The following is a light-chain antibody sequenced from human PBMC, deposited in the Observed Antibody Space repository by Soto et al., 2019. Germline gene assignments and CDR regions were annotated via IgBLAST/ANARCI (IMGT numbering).Light chain of an antibody. CDR2: DNN. CDR1: SSNIGNNY. J-gene: IGLJ3*02. Sequence: QAVVTQPPSVSAAPGQTVTISCSGSSSNIGNNYVSWYQQLPGTAPKLLIYDNNKRPSGIPDRFSGSKSGTSATLGITGLQTGDEADYYCGTWDSSLRGGVFGGGTKLTVL. CDR3: GTWDSSLRGGV. V-gene: IGLV1-51*01.